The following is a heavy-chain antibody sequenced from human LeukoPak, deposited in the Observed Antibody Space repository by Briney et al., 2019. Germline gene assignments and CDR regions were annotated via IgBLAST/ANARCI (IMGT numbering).Heavy chain of an antibody. CDR2: IIPIFGTA. V-gene: IGHV1-69*13. CDR3: ARAKSVGPASLFDY. CDR1: GYTFNTYG. Sequence: GASVKVSCKTSGYTFNTYGIAWVRQAPGQGLEWMGAIIPIFGTAHYAQKFQGRVTITADESTSTAYMELSRLISEDTAVYYCARAKSVGPASLFDYWGQGTLVTVSS. D-gene: IGHD1-26*01. J-gene: IGHJ4*02.